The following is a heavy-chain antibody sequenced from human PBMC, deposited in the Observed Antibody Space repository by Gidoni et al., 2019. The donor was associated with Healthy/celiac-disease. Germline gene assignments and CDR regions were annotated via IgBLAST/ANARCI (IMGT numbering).Heavy chain of an antibody. D-gene: IGHD1-26*01. Sequence: QVQLVESGGGVVQPGRSLRLSCAASGFTFSSYGMHWVRQAPGKGLEWVAVRSYDGSNKYYADSVKGRFTISRDNSKNTLYLQMNSLRAEDTAVYYCAKVFIVGANAFDIWGQGTMVTVSS. CDR2: RSYDGSNK. J-gene: IGHJ3*02. CDR3: AKVFIVGANAFDI. V-gene: IGHV3-30*18. CDR1: GFTFSSYG.